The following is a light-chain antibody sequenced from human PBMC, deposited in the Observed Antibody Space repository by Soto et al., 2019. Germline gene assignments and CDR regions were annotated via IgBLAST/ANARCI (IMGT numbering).Light chain of an antibody. CDR2: GAS. V-gene: IGKV3-20*01. J-gene: IGKJ3*01. Sequence: IVLTQSPGTLSLSPGERATLSCRASQSVSSSYLAWYQQKPGQAPRLLIYGASSRATGIPDRFSGSGSGTDFTLTISRLEPEDFAVYYCQQYGSSHFTFGPGTKVDIK. CDR3: QQYGSSHFT. CDR1: QSVSSSY.